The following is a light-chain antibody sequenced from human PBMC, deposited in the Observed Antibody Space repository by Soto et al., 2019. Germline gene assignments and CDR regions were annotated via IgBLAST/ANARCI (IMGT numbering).Light chain of an antibody. CDR1: QGVSRK. J-gene: IGKJ1*01. CDR3: QHDYSIPRT. V-gene: IGKV3-15*01. Sequence: MSQSPFTPYPPVGDIVTITCRALQGVSRKLAWYRQKPGQAPRLLIYDTSNRVPDRLSGSGSGTDFTLTISSLQAGDVGVYYCQHDYSIPRTFGHGTKVDIK. CDR2: DTS.